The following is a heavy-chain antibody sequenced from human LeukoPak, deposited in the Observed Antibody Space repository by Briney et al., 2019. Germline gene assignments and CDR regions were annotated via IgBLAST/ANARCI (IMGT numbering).Heavy chain of an antibody. V-gene: IGHV3-48*03. CDR2: ITSRGSTI. J-gene: IGHJ4*02. CDR1: GFTFSSYE. D-gene: IGHD6-13*01. CDR3: ARVWGYSPADY. Sequence: GGSLRLSCAASGFTFSSYEINWVRRAPGKGLEWVSFITSRGSTIYYADSVKGRFTMSRDNAKNSLYLQMNSLRAEDTAVYYCARVWGYSPADYWGQGTLVTVSS.